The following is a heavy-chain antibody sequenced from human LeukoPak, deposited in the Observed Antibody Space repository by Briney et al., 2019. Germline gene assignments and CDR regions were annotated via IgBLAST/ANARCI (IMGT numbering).Heavy chain of an antibody. J-gene: IGHJ4*02. CDR3: TTAGGITMIVVVIEFDY. CDR1: GFTFSNAW. CDR2: IKSKTDGGTT. D-gene: IGHD3-22*01. V-gene: IGHV3-15*01. Sequence: GGSLRLSCAASGFTFSNAWMSWVRQAPGKGLEWVGRIKSKTDGGTTDYAAPVKGRFTISRDDSKNTLYLQMNSLKTEDTAVYYCTTAGGITMIVVVIEFDYWGQGTLVTVSS.